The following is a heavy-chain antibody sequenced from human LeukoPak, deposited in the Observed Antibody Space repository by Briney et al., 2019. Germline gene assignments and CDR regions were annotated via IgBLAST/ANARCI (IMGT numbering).Heavy chain of an antibody. D-gene: IGHD3-22*01. Sequence: GGSLRLSCAASGFTFSSYAMSWVRQAPGKGLEWVSAISGSVGSTYYADSVKGRFTISRDNSKNTLYLQMNSLRAEDTAVYYCAKLKQYYYDSSGYCYNWGQGTLVTVSS. V-gene: IGHV3-23*01. CDR3: AKLKQYYYDSSGYCYN. CDR2: ISGSVGST. CDR1: GFTFSSYA. J-gene: IGHJ4*02.